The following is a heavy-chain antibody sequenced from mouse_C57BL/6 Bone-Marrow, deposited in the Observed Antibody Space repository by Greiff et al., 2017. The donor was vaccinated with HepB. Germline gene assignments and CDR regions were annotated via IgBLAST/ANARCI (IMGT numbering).Heavy chain of an antibody. CDR3: ARDSSLMDY. CDR2: IDPSDSYT. Sequence: QVQLQQPGAELMKPGASVKLSCKASGYTFTSYWMQWVKQRPGQGLEWIGEIDPSDSYTNYNQKFKGKATLTVDKSASTAYMQLSSLTSEDSAVYYCARDSSLMDYWGQGTSVTVSS. V-gene: IGHV1-50*01. CDR1: GYTFTSYW. D-gene: IGHD3-2*01. J-gene: IGHJ4*01.